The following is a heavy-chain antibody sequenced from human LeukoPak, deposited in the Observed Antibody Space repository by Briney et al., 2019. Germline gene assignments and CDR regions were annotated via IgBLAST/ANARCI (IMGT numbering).Heavy chain of an antibody. CDR3: ARRRAGRDWFDP. CDR2: IYYSGST. Sequence: SETLSLTCTVSGGSISSSYYYWGWIRQPPGKGLGWIGSIYYSGSTYYNPSLKSRVTISVDTSKNQFSLKLSSVTATDTAVYYCARRRAGRDWFDPWGQGTLVTVSS. J-gene: IGHJ5*02. CDR1: GGSISSSYYY. D-gene: IGHD6-19*01. V-gene: IGHV4-39*01.